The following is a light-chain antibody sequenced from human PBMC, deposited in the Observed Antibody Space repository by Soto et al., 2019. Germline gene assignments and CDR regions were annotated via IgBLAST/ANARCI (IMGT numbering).Light chain of an antibody. V-gene: IGKV3-20*01. CDR3: QQYGTSSLT. Sequence: EIVLTQSPVTLSLSPGERATLFCRASQSVSGSYLAWYQQQPSQPPRLLIYGASSRATGIPDRFSGSGSGTDFTLTISRLEPEDFGVYYCQQYGTSSLTFGPGTKVDIK. CDR2: GAS. CDR1: QSVSGSY. J-gene: IGKJ3*01.